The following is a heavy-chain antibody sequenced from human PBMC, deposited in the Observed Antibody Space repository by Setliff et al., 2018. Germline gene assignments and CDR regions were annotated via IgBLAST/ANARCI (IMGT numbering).Heavy chain of an antibody. D-gene: IGHD3-3*01. CDR2: INPSGGLT. V-gene: IGHV1-46*03. J-gene: IGHJ3*02. CDR1: GYTLSKYY. CDR3: ARDRFYNSWSGTSITAPHDAFDI. Sequence: VKVSCKASGYTLSKYYMHWVRQAPGQGLEWMGIINPSGGLTKYAQKFQGRVTMTSDTSTNTVYLEVSSLRSEDTAVYFCARDRFYNSWSGTSITAPHDAFDIWGQGTMVTVSS.